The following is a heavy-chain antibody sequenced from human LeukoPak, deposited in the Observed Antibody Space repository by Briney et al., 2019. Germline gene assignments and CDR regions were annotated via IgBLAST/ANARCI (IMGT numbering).Heavy chain of an antibody. J-gene: IGHJ4*02. Sequence: GESLKISCKGSGYSFTKFWIGWVRQLPGKGPEWMGIIYPGDSDTRYSPSFQGQVTISADKSISTAYLQWSSLKASDTAMYYCARTYYYDSSGLDYWGQGTLVTVSS. D-gene: IGHD3-22*01. CDR1: GYSFTKFW. CDR2: IYPGDSDT. V-gene: IGHV5-51*01. CDR3: ARTYYYDSSGLDY.